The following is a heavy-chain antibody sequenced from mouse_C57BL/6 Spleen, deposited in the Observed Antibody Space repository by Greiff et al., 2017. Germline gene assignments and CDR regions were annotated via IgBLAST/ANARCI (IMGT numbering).Heavy chain of an antibody. CDR2: ISSGSSTI. CDR1: GFTSSDYA. CDR3: ASGGPGRGPGY. D-gene: IGHD4-1*01. J-gene: IGHJ2*01. Sequence: EVMLVESGGGLVKPGGSLKLSCAASGFTSSDYAMHWVRQAPEKGLEWVAYISSGSSTIYYADTVKGRFTISRDNTKNTLFLQMTSLRSDDTAIYYWASGGPGRGPGYWGQVKTLTVSS. V-gene: IGHV5-17*01.